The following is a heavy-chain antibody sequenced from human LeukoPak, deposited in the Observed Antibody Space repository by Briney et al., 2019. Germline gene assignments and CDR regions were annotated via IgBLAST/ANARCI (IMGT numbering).Heavy chain of an antibody. Sequence: PGGSLRLSRAASGFTFSSYAMHWVRQAPGKGLEWVAVISYDGSNKYYAASVKGRFTISRDNSKNTLYLQMNSLRAEDTAVYYCARGGSSWYWYFDYWGQGTLVTVSS. J-gene: IGHJ4*02. CDR3: ARGGSSWYWYFDY. D-gene: IGHD6-13*01. CDR2: ISYDGSNK. V-gene: IGHV3-30-3*01. CDR1: GFTFSSYA.